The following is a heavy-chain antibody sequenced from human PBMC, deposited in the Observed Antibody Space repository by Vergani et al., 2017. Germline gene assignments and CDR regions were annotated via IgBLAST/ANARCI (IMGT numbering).Heavy chain of an antibody. Sequence: QVQLQESGPGLVKPSQTLSLTCTVSGGSISSGSYYWSWIRQPAGKGLEWIGRIYTSGSTNYNPSLKSRVTISVDTSKNQFSLKLSSVTAADTAVYYCARGHCSGGSCYTLLGYYYYMDVWGKGTTVTVSS. CDR1: GGSISSGSYY. V-gene: IGHV4-61*02. CDR2: IYTSGST. CDR3: ARGHCSGGSCYTLLGYYYYMDV. J-gene: IGHJ6*03. D-gene: IGHD2-15*01.